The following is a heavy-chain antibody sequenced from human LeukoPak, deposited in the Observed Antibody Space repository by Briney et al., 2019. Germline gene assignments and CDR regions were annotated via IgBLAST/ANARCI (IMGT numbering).Heavy chain of an antibody. D-gene: IGHD5-12*01. CDR2: ISSSSSYI. CDR1: GFTFSSYS. CDR3: ARGILGYSGYDYFDY. Sequence: PGGSLRLSCAASGFTFSSYSMNWVRQAPGKGLEWVSSISSSSSYIYYADSVKGRFTISRDNAKNSLYLQMNSLRAEDTAVYYCARGILGYSGYDYFDYWGQGTLVTVSS. J-gene: IGHJ4*02. V-gene: IGHV3-21*01.